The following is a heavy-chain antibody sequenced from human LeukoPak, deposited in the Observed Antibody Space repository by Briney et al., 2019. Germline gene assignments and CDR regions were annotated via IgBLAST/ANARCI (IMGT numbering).Heavy chain of an antibody. Sequence: GGSLRLSCAASGFTFSSYAMSWVRQAPGKGLEWVSAISGSGGSTYYADSVKGRFTISRDNSKNTLYLQMNSLRAEDTAVYYCAKDSPSDYDSSGPDDFDYWGQGTLVTVSS. CDR2: ISGSGGST. V-gene: IGHV3-23*01. J-gene: IGHJ4*02. CDR3: AKDSPSDYDSSGPDDFDY. CDR1: GFTFSSYA. D-gene: IGHD3-22*01.